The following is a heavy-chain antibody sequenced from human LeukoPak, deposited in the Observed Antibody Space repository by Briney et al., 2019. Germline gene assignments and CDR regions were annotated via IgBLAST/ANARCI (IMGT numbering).Heavy chain of an antibody. Sequence: GASVKVSCKASGYTFTGYYMHWVRQAPGQGLEWMGWINPNSGGTNYAQKFQGRVTMTRDTSISTAYMELSRLRSDDTAVYYCARDPPMVRGGGHAFDIWGQGTMVTVSS. CDR2: INPNSGGT. V-gene: IGHV1-2*02. D-gene: IGHD3-10*01. CDR1: GYTFTGYY. CDR3: ARDPPMVRGGGHAFDI. J-gene: IGHJ3*02.